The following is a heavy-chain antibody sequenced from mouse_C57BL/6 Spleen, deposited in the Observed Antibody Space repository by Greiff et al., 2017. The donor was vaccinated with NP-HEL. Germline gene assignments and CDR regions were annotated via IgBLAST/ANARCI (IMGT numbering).Heavy chain of an antibody. V-gene: IGHV1-26*01. CDR3: SGEGELRLFWFAY. D-gene: IGHD3-2*02. J-gene: IGHJ3*01. Sequence: EVQLQQSGPELVKPGASVKISCKASGYTFTDYYMNWVKQSHGKSLEWIGDINPNNGGTSSNQKFKGKATLTVDKSSSTVYMELRSLTSDDSSVYDCSGEGELRLFWFAYWGTGTLVTVSA. CDR2: INPNNGGT. CDR1: GYTFTDYY.